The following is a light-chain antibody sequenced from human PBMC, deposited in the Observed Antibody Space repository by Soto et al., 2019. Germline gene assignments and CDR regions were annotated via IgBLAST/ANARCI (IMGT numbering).Light chain of an antibody. V-gene: IGKV1-5*01. J-gene: IGKJ1*01. Sequence: DIQMTQSPSTLSASVGDRVTITCRASQSISSWLAWYQQKPGKAPKLLIYDASSLESGAPSRFSGSGSGTEFTLTISSLQPDDFATYYCQQYKSFGTFGQGTKVEIK. CDR2: DAS. CDR1: QSISSW. CDR3: QQYKSFGT.